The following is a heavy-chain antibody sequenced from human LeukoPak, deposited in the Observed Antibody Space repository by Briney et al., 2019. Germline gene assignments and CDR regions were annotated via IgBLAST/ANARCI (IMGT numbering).Heavy chain of an antibody. CDR3: ARDSRDVYLGFDY. J-gene: IGHJ4*02. D-gene: IGHD5-24*01. CDR1: GGSFSGYF. Sequence: SETLSLTCAVYGGSFSGYFWIWIRQPPGRGLEWIGEINHGGNTDYNPSLKSRVTISLDTSKAQFSLKVTSVTAADTAVYYCARDSRDVYLGFDYWGQGSLVTVSS. V-gene: IGHV4-34*01. CDR2: INHGGNT.